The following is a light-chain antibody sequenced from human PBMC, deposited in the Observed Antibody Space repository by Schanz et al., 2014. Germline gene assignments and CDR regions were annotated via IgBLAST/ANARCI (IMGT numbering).Light chain of an antibody. CDR3: QQYYNWPPAWT. Sequence: EIVLTQSPGTLSLSPGERVTLSCRASQSVSSSSLTWYQQRTGQAPRLLIYGASSRATGIPDRFSGSGSGTEFTLHISSLQSEDVAVYYCQQYYNWPPAWTFGQGTKVEFK. CDR1: QSVSSSS. J-gene: IGKJ1*01. CDR2: GAS. V-gene: IGKV3-20*01.